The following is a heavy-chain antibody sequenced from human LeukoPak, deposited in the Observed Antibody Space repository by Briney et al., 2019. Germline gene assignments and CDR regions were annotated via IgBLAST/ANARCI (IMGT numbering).Heavy chain of an antibody. CDR2: ISGGGETT. CDR1: GFTFNNYA. Sequence: GGSLRLSCAASGFTFNNYAMNWVRQAPGKGLEWVSSISGGGETTYYADSAKGRFTISRDNPQNTLYLQMNSLRAEDTAVYYCARVYADYVGYFFFDYWGQGTLVTVSS. D-gene: IGHD4-17*01. CDR3: ARVYADYVGYFFFDY. J-gene: IGHJ4*02. V-gene: IGHV3-23*01.